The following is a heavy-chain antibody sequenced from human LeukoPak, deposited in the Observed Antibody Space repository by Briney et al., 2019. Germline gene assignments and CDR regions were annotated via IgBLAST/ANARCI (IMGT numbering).Heavy chain of an antibody. D-gene: IGHD3-10*01. Sequence: ASVKVSCKASGYTFTSYDINWVRQATGQGLEWMGWMNPNSGNTGYAQKFQGRVTMTRNTSINTAYMELSSLRSEDTAVYYCARFSYGSGSYYEYYYYGMDVWGQGTTVTVSS. V-gene: IGHV1-8*01. CDR2: MNPNSGNT. CDR1: GYTFTSYD. J-gene: IGHJ6*02. CDR3: ARFSYGSGSYYEYYYYGMDV.